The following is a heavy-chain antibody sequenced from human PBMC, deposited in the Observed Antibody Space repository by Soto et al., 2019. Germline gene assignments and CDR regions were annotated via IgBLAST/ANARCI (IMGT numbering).Heavy chain of an antibody. CDR3: ARAPSGGYGLDV. CDR1: GFSVSTSY. J-gene: IGHJ6*02. Sequence: LRLSCAASGFSVSTSYMSWVRQAPGKGLEWVSVIYGGGDTYHAAAVKGRFIISRDNSYNTLYLQVNSLRAEDTAMYYCARAPSGGYGLDVWGQGTTVTVSS. CDR2: IYGGGDT. D-gene: IGHD3-16*01. V-gene: IGHV3-53*01.